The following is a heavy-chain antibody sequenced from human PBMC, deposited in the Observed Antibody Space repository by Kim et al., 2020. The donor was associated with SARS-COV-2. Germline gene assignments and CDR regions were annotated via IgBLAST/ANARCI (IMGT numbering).Heavy chain of an antibody. V-gene: IGHV4-59*01. CDR3: ARDYLVGATTIGMDV. J-gene: IGHJ6*02. Sequence: PSLKSRVTISVDTSKNQFSLKLSSVTAADTAVYYCARDYLVGATTIGMDVWGQGTTVTVSS. D-gene: IGHD1-26*01.